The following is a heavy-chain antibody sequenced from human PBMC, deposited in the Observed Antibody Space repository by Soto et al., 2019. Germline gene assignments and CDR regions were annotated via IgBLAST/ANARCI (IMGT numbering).Heavy chain of an antibody. J-gene: IGHJ4*02. D-gene: IGHD2-15*01. CDR1: GDSIASSDYY. Sequence: PSETLSLTCTVSGDSIASSDYYWGWIRQPPGKGLAWIGSVSYTGASYYSPSLKSRISISLDTSKNQFSLRLSSVTAADTAVYYCVRLRFVWGQGTPVTVS. V-gene: IGHV4-39*01. CDR3: VRLRFV. CDR2: VSYTGAS.